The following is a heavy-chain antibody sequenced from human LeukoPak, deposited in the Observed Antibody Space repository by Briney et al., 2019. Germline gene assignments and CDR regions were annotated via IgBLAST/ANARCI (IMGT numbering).Heavy chain of an antibody. V-gene: IGHV1-69*05. CDR1: GGTFSSYA. D-gene: IGHD3-10*01. Sequence: GASVKVSCKASGGTFSSYAISWVRQAPGQGLEWMGGIIPIFGTANYAQKFQGRVTITTDESTSTAYMELSSLRSEDTAVYYCATGMYYYGSGSPRPENWFDPWGQGTLVTVSS. J-gene: IGHJ5*02. CDR3: ATGMYYYGSGSPRPENWFDP. CDR2: IIPIFGTA.